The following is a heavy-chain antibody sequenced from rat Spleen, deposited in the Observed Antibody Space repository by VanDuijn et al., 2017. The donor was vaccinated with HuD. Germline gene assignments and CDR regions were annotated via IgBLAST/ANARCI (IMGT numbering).Heavy chain of an antibody. V-gene: IGHV5-29*01. Sequence: VQLKESGPGLVQPSQTLSLTCTVSGFSLTSYGVIWVHQPPGKGLEWVATISHDGSITYYRDSVKGRFTISRDNAKSTLYLQMDSLRSEDTATYYCARHWGYWGQGVMVTVSS. CDR2: ISHDGSIT. CDR1: GFSLTSYG. D-gene: IGHD4-6*01. J-gene: IGHJ2*01. CDR3: ARHWGY.